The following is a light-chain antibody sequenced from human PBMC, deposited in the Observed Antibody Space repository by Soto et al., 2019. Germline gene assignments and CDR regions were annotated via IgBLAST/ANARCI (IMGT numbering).Light chain of an antibody. CDR3: SSYTSSSTDV. V-gene: IGLV2-14*01. Sequence: QSALTQPASVSGSPGQSITISCTGTTSDVGGYNYVSWCQHLPGKAPKLLIYEVSHRPSGVSNRFSGSKSGNTASLTISGLQAEDEADYYCSSYTSSSTDVFGTGTKLTVL. CDR1: TSDVGGYNY. J-gene: IGLJ1*01. CDR2: EVS.